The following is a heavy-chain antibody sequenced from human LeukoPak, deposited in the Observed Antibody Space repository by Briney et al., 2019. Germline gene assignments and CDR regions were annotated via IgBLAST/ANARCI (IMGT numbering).Heavy chain of an antibody. CDR2: ISGSGGST. V-gene: IGHV3-23*01. J-gene: IGHJ4*02. D-gene: IGHD1-1*01. CDR3: AKAFATGTTQAGY. Sequence: GGSLRLSCAASGFTASGFTFNTYVMSWVRQAPGKGLEWVSAISGSGGSTYYADSVKGRFTISRDNSKNTLYLQMNSLRAEDTAVYYCAKAFATGTTQAGYWGQGTLVTVSS. CDR1: GFTFNTYV.